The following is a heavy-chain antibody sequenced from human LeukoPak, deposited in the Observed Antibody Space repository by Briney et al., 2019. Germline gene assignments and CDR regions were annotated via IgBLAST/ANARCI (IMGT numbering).Heavy chain of an antibody. J-gene: IGHJ4*02. CDR3: ARDHGSGWTWAYDY. Sequence: SSETLSLTCTVSGGSIRTYYWSWIRQPPGKGLEWIGYIYYSGSTNYNPSLKSRVTISVDTSKNQFSLKLSSVTAADTAVYYCARDHGSGWTWAYDYWGQGTLVTVSS. D-gene: IGHD6-19*01. CDR2: IYYSGST. V-gene: IGHV4-59*01. CDR1: GGSIRTYY.